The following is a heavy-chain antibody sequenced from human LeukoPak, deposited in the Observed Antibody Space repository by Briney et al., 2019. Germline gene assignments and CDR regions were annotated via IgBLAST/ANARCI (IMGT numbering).Heavy chain of an antibody. J-gene: IGHJ5*02. CDR3: ARDSPQFDP. V-gene: IGHV4-39*02. Sequence: SETLSLTCTVSGGSISNTTYYWGWIRQPPGKELEWVGSSGATFYDPSLKSRVTISVDTSKNQLSLKLTSVTAADTAVYYCARDSPQFDPWGQGTLVTVSS. CDR2: SGAT. CDR1: GGSISNTTYY.